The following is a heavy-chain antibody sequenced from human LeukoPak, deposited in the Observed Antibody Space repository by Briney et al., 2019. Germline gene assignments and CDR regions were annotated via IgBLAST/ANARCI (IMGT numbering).Heavy chain of an antibody. J-gene: IGHJ4*02. CDR2: ISYDGSGK. D-gene: IGHD3-16*01. Sequence: PGRSLRFSCAASGFTFSSYAMHWVRQAPGKGLERVAVISYDGSGKFYPDSVKGRFTISRDDSRNTLYLQMNSLRPEDTALYHCAKEGLGGDFDYWGQGTLVTVSS. V-gene: IGHV3-30-3*01. CDR1: GFTFSSYA. CDR3: AKEGLGGDFDY.